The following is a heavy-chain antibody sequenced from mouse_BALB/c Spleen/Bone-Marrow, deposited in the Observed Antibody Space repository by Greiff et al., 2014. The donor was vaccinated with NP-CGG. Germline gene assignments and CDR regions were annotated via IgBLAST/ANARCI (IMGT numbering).Heavy chain of an antibody. Sequence: HVQLKESGPGLVQPSQSLSITCTVSGFSLTSYGVHWVRQPPGKGLEWLGVIWSGGSTDYNAAFISRLSISKDNSKSQVFFKMNSLQADGTAIYYCARRYDYDGAWFAYWGQGTLVTVSA. V-gene: IGHV2-4*02. CDR3: ARRYDYDGAWFAY. CDR2: IWSGGST. CDR1: GFSLTSYG. J-gene: IGHJ3*01. D-gene: IGHD2-4*01.